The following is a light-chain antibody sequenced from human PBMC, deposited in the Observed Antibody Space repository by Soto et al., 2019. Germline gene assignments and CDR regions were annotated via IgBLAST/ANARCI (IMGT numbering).Light chain of an antibody. Sequence: DVQMTQSPSSLSASVGDTVTITCRASQSISTWLAWYQQKPNKAPKFLISGASNLQTGVPSRFSGSGSGTDFTLTISSLQPEDFATYYCQQFNTCPLTFGGGTKVEIK. J-gene: IGKJ4*01. CDR2: GAS. V-gene: IGKV1D-16*01. CDR1: QSISTW. CDR3: QQFNTCPLT.